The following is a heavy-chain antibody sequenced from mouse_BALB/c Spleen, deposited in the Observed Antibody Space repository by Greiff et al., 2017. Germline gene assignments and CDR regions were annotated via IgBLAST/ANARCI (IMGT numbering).Heavy chain of an antibody. CDR3: AREHDYYFDY. J-gene: IGHJ2*01. D-gene: IGHD2-4*01. CDR2: ISTYYGDA. Sequence: VQLQQSGAELVRPGVSVKISCKGSGYTFTDYAMHWVKQSHAKSLEWIGVISTYYGDASYNQKFKGKATMTEDKSSSTAYMELARLTSEDSAIYYCAREHDYYFDYWGQGTTLTVSS. CDR1: GYTFTDYA. V-gene: IGHV1S137*01.